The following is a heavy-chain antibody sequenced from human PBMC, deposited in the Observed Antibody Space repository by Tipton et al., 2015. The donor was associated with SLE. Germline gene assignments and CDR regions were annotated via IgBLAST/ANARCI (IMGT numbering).Heavy chain of an antibody. J-gene: IGHJ6*02. D-gene: IGHD1-14*01. V-gene: IGHV4-39*07. CDR1: GGSISSSSYY. CDR2: VYHSGSA. Sequence: LRLSCTVSGGSISSSSYYWGWIRQPPGKGLEWVGEVYHSGSANFNPSLKSRVTISIDKSKNQFSLKVKSVTAADTAVYFCARSTAVGPLHTGLDVWARGPTVTASS. CDR3: ARSTAVGPLHTGLDV.